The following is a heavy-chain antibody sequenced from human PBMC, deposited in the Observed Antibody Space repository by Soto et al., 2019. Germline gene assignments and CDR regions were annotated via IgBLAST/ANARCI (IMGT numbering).Heavy chain of an antibody. Sequence: SETLSLTCTVSGGSISSSSYYWGWIRQPPGKGLEWIGSIYYSGSTYYNPSLKSRVTISVDTSKNQFSLKLSSVTAADTAVYYCARQIVGAAGHPLYYFDVWGKGTLVTVSS. V-gene: IGHV4-39*01. D-gene: IGHD1-26*01. CDR2: IYYSGST. J-gene: IGHJ4*02. CDR1: GGSISSSSYY. CDR3: ARQIVGAAGHPLYYFDV.